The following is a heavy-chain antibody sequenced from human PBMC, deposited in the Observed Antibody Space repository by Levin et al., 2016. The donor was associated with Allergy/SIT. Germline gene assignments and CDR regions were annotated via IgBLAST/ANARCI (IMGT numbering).Heavy chain of an antibody. V-gene: IGHV4-61*01. D-gene: IGHD6-19*01. CDR2: IYYSGST. Sequence: GSLRLSCTVSGGSVSSGSYYWSWIRQPPGKGLEWIGYIYYSGSTNYNPSLKSRVTISVDTSKNQFSLKLSSVTAADTAVYYCARDAIAVARFDYWGQGTLVTVSS. CDR3: ARDAIAVARFDY. CDR1: GGSVSSGSYY. J-gene: IGHJ4*02.